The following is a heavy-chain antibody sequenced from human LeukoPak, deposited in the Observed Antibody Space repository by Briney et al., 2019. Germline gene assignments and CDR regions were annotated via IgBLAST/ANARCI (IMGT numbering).Heavy chain of an antibody. Sequence: GRSLRLSCAASGFTFSSYAMHWVRQAPGKGLEWVAVISYDGSNKYYADSVKGRFTISRDNSKNTLYLQMNSLRAEDTAVYYCARGFSGHDSYYYYYMDVWGKGTTVTVSS. V-gene: IGHV3-30*04. CDR3: ARGFSGHDSYYYYYMDV. CDR2: ISYDGSNK. CDR1: GFTFSSYA. D-gene: IGHD5-12*01. J-gene: IGHJ6*03.